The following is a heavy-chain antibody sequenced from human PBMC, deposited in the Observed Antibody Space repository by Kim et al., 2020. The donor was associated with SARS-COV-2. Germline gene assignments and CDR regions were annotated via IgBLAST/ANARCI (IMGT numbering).Heavy chain of an antibody. Sequence: GGSLRLSCAASGFTFSSYAMSWVRQAPGKGLEWVSAISGSGGSTYYADSVKGRFTISRDNSKNTLYLQMNSLRAEDTAVYYFAKANPSITILDYYYYYGMDVWGQGTTVTVSS. D-gene: IGHD3-9*01. CDR3: AKANPSITILDYYYYYGMDV. CDR2: ISGSGGST. J-gene: IGHJ6*02. CDR1: GFTFSSYA. V-gene: IGHV3-23*01.